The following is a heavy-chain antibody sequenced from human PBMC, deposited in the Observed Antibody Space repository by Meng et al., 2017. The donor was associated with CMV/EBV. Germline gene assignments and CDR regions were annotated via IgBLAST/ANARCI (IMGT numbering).Heavy chain of an antibody. CDR1: EYTFTGYY. J-gene: IGHJ4*02. CDR3: ARDEGGYSAETRYDY. CDR2: INPNSGGT. D-gene: IGHD5-12*01. V-gene: IGHV1-2*02. Sequence: ASVKVSCKASEYTFTGYYMHWVRQAPGQGLEWMGWINPNSGGTNYAQKFQGRVTMTRDTSISTAYMELSRLKSDDTAVYYCARDEGGYSAETRYDYWGQGTLVTVSS.